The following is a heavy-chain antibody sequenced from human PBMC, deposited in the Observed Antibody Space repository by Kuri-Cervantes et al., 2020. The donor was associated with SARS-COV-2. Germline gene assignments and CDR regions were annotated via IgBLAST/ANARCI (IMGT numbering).Heavy chain of an antibody. CDR2: INAGNGNT. CDR3: AADLNSFEGDSSGYYYYYYGMDV. Sequence: ASVKVSCKASGYTFTSYAMHWVRQAHGQRLEWMGWINAGNGNTKYSQKFQGRVTITRDTSASTAYMELSSLRSEDTAVYYCAADLNSFEGDSSGYYYYYYGMDVWGQGTTVTVSS. CDR1: GYTFTSYA. J-gene: IGHJ6*02. V-gene: IGHV1-3*01. D-gene: IGHD3-22*01.